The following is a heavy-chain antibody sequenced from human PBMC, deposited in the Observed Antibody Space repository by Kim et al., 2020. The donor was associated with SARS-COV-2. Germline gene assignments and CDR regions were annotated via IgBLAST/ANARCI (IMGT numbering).Heavy chain of an antibody. Sequence: SETLSLTCTVSGGSISSGVYYWSWIRQHPGKGLEWIGSIYYSGSTYYNPSLKSRVTISVDTSKNQFSLKLSSVTAADTAVYYCAREGALYGIDFWGQGTTVTVSS. CDR1: GGSISSGVYY. V-gene: IGHV4-31*03. J-gene: IGHJ6*02. CDR2: IYYSGST. CDR3: AREGALYGIDF. D-gene: IGHD3-3*02.